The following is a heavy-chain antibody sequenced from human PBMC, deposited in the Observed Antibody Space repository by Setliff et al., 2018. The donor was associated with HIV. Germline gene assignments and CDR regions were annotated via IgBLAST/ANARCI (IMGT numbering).Heavy chain of an antibody. V-gene: IGHV1-46*01. CDR2: INPSGGQR. CDR1: GYTFTNYF. J-gene: IGHJ4*02. D-gene: IGHD4-17*01. CDR3: ARPTTAD. Sequence: ASVKVSCKASGYTFTNYFVHWVRQAPGQGLEWMGMINPSGGQRSFAQKFQGRLTMTTDTSTSTAYMELRSLRSDDTAMYYCARPTTADWGQGTMVTVSS.